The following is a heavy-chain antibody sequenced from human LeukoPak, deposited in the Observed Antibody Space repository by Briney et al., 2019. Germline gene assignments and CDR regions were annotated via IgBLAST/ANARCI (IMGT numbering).Heavy chain of an antibody. CDR1: GFTFSSYS. J-gene: IGHJ4*02. CDR2: ISSSSSTI. CDR3: ARGGVYCSSTDCYDY. V-gene: IGHV3-48*01. D-gene: IGHD2-2*01. Sequence: GGSLRLSCAASGFTFSSYSMNWVRQAPGKGLEWVSYISSSSSTIYYADSVKGRFTISRDNAKNSLYLQMNSLRAEDTAVYYCARGGVYCSSTDCYDYWGQGTLVTVSS.